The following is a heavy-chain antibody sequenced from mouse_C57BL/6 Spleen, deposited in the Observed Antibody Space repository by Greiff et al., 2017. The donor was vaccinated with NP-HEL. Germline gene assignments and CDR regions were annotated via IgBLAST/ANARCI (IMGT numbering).Heavy chain of an antibody. D-gene: IGHD1-1*01. Sequence: VQLQQSDAELVKPGASVKISCKVSGYTFTDHTIHWMKQRPEQGLEWIGYIYPRDGSTKYNEKFKGKATLTADTSSSTAYMQLNSLTSEDSAVYFCARDPYYYGSSPYFDYWGQGTTLTVSS. CDR3: ARDPYYYGSSPYFDY. J-gene: IGHJ2*01. V-gene: IGHV1-78*01. CDR2: IYPRDGST. CDR1: GYTFTDHT.